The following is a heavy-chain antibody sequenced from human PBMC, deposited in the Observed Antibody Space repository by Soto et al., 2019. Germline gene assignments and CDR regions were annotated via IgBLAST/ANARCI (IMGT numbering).Heavy chain of an antibody. J-gene: IGHJ4*02. Sequence: EVQLVESGGGLVPPGESLRLSCAASGLTFSTYSMNWVRQAPGKGLEWVSFISSTGETTYYADSVKGRLTISRDNAKNSLFLQMNSLTGEDTAVYYCARDVRLPDYWGQGTLVTVSS. D-gene: IGHD3-10*02. V-gene: IGHV3-48*01. CDR2: ISSTGETT. CDR1: GLTFSTYS. CDR3: ARDVRLPDY.